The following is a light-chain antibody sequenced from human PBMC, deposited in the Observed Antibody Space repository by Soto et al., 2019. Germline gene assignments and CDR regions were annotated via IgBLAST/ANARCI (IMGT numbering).Light chain of an antibody. J-gene: IGKJ5*01. CDR2: DAS. V-gene: IGKV1-33*01. CDR3: QQYENLPT. Sequence: IQMTQSPSSLSASVGDRVTITFQASQNINNYLNWYQRKPGRAPKLLIYDASNLEAGVPSRFRGSGSGTDFTFTISRLQPEDIATYYCQQYENLPTFGQGTRLEIK. CDR1: QNINNY.